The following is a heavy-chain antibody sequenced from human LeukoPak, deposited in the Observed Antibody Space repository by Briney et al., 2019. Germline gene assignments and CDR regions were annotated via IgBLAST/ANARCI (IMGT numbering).Heavy chain of an antibody. V-gene: IGHV4-34*01. J-gene: IGHJ4*02. CDR3: ARGRKVWHQLYYFDY. Sequence: MPSETLSLTCTVSGGSISSYYWSWIRQPAGKGLEGIGEINHSGSTNYNPSLKSRVTISVDTSKNQFSLKLSSVTAADTAVYYCARGRKVWHQLYYFDYWGQGTLVTVSS. D-gene: IGHD1-14*01. CDR1: GGSISSYY. CDR2: INHSGST.